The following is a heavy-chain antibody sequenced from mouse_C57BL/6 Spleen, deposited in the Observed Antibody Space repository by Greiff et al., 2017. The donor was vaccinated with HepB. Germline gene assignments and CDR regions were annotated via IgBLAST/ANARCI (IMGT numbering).Heavy chain of an antibody. D-gene: IGHD2-3*01. V-gene: IGHV5-16*01. CDR3: ARGDGSPVFDV. CDR1: GFTFSDYY. J-gene: IGHJ1*03. Sequence: EVQRVESEGGLVQPGSSMKLSCTASGFTFSDYYMAWVRQVPEKGLEWVANINYDGSSTYYLDSLKSRFIISRDNAKNILYLQMSSLKSEDTATYYCARGDGSPVFDVWGTGTTVTVSS. CDR2: INYDGSST.